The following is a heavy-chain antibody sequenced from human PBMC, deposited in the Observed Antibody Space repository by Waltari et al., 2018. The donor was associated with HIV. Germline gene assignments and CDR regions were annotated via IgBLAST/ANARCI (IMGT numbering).Heavy chain of an antibody. Sequence: EVQLVETGGGLIQPGGSLRLPCVASGFTVSSNYLSWVRQAPGKGLEWVSVIYSGGSTYYADSVKGRFTISRDNSKNTLYLQMNSLRAEDTAVYYCARGRDYGGNSEVYWGQGTLVTVSS. CDR3: ARGRDYGGNSEVY. D-gene: IGHD4-17*01. J-gene: IGHJ4*02. CDR1: GFTVSSNY. V-gene: IGHV3-53*02. CDR2: IYSGGST.